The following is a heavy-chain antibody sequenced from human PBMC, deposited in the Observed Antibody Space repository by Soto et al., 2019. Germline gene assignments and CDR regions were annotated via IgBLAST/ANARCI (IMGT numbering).Heavy chain of an antibody. D-gene: IGHD6-25*01. Sequence: GGSLRLSCAASGFTFSSYAMHWVRQAPGKGLEWVAVISYDGSNKYYADSVKGRFTISRDNSKNTLYLQMNSLRAEDTALYYCAKDGAAGGGYWGQGTLVTVSS. J-gene: IGHJ4*01. CDR1: GFTFSSYA. V-gene: IGHV3-30-3*01. CDR3: AKDGAAGGGY. CDR2: ISYDGSNK.